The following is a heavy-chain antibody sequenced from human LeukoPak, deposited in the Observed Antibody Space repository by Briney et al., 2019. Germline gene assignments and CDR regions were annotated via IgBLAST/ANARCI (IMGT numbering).Heavy chain of an antibody. CDR3: ARGPSVSSGYYYEGDAFDI. Sequence: ASVKVSCKASGYTFTGYYMHWVRQAPGQGLEWMGWINPNSGGTNYAQKFQGRVTMTRDTSISIVYMELSRLRSDDTAVYYCARGPSVSSGYYYEGDAFDIWGQGTVVTVSS. D-gene: IGHD3-22*01. CDR2: INPNSGGT. V-gene: IGHV1-2*02. CDR1: GYTFTGYY. J-gene: IGHJ3*02.